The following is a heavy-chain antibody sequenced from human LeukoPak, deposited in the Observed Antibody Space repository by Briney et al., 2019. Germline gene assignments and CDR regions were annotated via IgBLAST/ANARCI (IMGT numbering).Heavy chain of an antibody. CDR1: GGSFSGYY. V-gene: IGHV4-34*01. D-gene: IGHD6-13*01. Sequence: PSETLSLTCAVYGGSFSGYYWSWIRQPPAKGLEWIGEINHSGSTNYNPSLKSRVTISVDTSKNQFSLKLSSVSAADTAVYYCARGRRYSSSCFDIWGQGTMVTVSS. J-gene: IGHJ3*02. CDR3: ARGRRYSSSCFDI. CDR2: INHSGST.